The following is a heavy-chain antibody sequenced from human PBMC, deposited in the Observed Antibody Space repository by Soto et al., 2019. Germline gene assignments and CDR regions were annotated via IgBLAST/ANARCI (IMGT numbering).Heavy chain of an antibody. CDR3: EREGNYHEF. CDR2: ISSSGTYT. V-gene: IGHV3-21*01. CDR1: GFPFGIYT. Sequence: PGGSLRLSCETSGFPFGIYTMNWVRQAPGKGLEWVSSISSSGTYTDYADSVEGRFAISRDDAKNSVFLEMTSLRVDDTAVYYCEREGNYHEFWGQGTLVTVSS. J-gene: IGHJ4*02. D-gene: IGHD3-10*01.